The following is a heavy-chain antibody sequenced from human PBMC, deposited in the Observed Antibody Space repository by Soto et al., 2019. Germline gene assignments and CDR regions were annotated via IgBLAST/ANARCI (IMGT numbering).Heavy chain of an antibody. V-gene: IGHV6-1*01. CDR1: GDSVSSNSAA. CDR3: ARERSGYSSGWYVFRGHYGMDV. D-gene: IGHD6-19*01. CDR2: TYYRSKWYN. Sequence: PSQTLSLTCAISGDSVSSNSAAWNWIRQSPSRGLEWLGRTYYRSKWYNDYAVSVKSRITINPDTSKNQFSLQLNSVTPEDTAVYYCARERSGYSSGWYVFRGHYGMDVWGQGTTVTVSS. J-gene: IGHJ6*02.